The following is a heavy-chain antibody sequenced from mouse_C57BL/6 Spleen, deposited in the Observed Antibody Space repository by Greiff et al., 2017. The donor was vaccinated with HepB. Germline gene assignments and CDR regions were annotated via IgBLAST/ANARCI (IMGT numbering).Heavy chain of an antibody. CDR3: GSDYGYDEDYYAMDN. CDR1: GYAFSSYW. Sequence: QVQLQQSGAELVKPGASVKISCKASGYAFSSYWMNWVKQRPGKGLEWIGQIYPGDGDTNYNGKFKGKATLTADKSSSTAYMQLSSLTSVDSAVYFCGSDYGYDEDYYAMDNWGQGTSVTVSS. V-gene: IGHV1-80*01. CDR2: IYPGDGDT. J-gene: IGHJ4*01. D-gene: IGHD2-2*01.